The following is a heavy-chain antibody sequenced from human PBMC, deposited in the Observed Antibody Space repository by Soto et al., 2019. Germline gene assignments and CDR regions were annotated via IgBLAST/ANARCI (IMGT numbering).Heavy chain of an antibody. CDR3: ARGNHKRVVAAIYYYYYYMDF. Sequence: GGSLRLSCAASGFTFSSYSMNWVRQAPWKGLEWVSYISSSSSTIYYADSVKGRFTISRDNAKNSLYLQMNSLRSEDTAVYYYARGNHKRVVAAIYYYYYYMDFWGKGTTVTVSS. CDR2: ISSSSSTI. D-gene: IGHD2-15*01. CDR1: GFTFSSYS. J-gene: IGHJ6*03. V-gene: IGHV3-48*01.